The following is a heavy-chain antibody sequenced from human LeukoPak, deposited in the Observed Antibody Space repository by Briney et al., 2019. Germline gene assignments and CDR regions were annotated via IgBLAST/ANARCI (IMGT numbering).Heavy chain of an antibody. CDR2: IYYTGST. Sequence: SETLSLTCIVSGGSISNYYWTWIRQPPGKGPEHIGYIYYTGSTYYNPSLKSRVTISLDTSKNQFSLTLNSVTAADTAVYYCARLSPHYNSGGESGGEFDYWSQGTLVTVSS. V-gene: IGHV4-59*08. CDR3: ARLSPHYNSGGESGGEFDY. J-gene: IGHJ4*02. CDR1: GGSISNYY. D-gene: IGHD1-14*01.